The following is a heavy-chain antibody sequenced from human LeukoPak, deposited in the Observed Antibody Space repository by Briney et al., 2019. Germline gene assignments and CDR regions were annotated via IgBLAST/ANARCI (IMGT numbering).Heavy chain of an antibody. D-gene: IGHD3-3*01. Sequence: SETLSLTCTVSGGSISDYYWNWIRQPLGKGLEWIGYIYYSGSTTYNPSLKSRVTMSVDTAKNQFSLRVRSVTAADTAVYYCARGDFCSKSNCYLRPMDVWGKGATVTVSS. CDR1: GGSISDYY. J-gene: IGHJ6*03. V-gene: IGHV4-59*01. CDR3: ARGDFCSKSNCYLRPMDV. CDR2: IYYSGST.